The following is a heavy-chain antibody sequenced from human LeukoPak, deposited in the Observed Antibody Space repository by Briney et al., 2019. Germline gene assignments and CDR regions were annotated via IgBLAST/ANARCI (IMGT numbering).Heavy chain of an antibody. CDR2: ISSSSSTI. D-gene: IGHD4/OR15-4a*01. V-gene: IGHV3-48*03. CDR1: GFTFSTFE. J-gene: IGHJ4*02. Sequence: GGSLRLSCAASGFTFSTFEMNWVRQAPGKGLEWVSYISSSSSTIYYADSVKGRFTISRDNDRNSLYLQMNGLRTEDTAIYYCARELGCDFWGQGTLVTVSS. CDR3: ARELGCDF.